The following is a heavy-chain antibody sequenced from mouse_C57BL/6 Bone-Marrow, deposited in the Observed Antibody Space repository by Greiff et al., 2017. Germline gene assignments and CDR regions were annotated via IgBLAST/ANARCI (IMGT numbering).Heavy chain of an antibody. CDR2: INPGSGGT. Sequence: VKLQESGAELVRPGTSVKVSCKASGYAFTNYLIEWVKQRPGQGLEWIGVINPGSGGTNYNEKFKGKATLTADKSSSTAYMQLSSLTSEDSAVYFCARIFIGYFDYWGQGTTLTVSS. D-gene: IGHD1-1*01. CDR3: ARIFIGYFDY. J-gene: IGHJ2*01. V-gene: IGHV1-54*01. CDR1: GYAFTNYL.